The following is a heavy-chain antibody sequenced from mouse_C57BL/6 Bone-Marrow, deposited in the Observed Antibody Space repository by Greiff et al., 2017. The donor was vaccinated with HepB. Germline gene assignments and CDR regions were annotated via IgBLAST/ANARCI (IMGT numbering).Heavy chain of an antibody. Sequence: QVQLQQPGAELVKPGASVKLSCKASGYTFTSYWMHWVKQRPGQGLEWIGMIHTNSGSTNYNEKFKSKATLTVDKSSSTAYMQLSSLTSEDSAVYYCARLEGDYGGFAYWGQGTLVTVSA. CDR1: GYTFTSYW. CDR3: ARLEGDYGGFAY. D-gene: IGHD1-1*02. CDR2: IHTNSGST. J-gene: IGHJ3*01. V-gene: IGHV1-64*01.